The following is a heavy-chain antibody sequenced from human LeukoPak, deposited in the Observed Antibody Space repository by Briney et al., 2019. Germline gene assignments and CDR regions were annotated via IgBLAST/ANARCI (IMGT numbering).Heavy chain of an antibody. CDR2: IKQDGSEK. J-gene: IGHJ4*02. CDR1: GFTFRGFL. Sequence: GGSLRLSCAASGFTFRGFLMSWVRQTPGKGLEWVANIKQDGSEKYYADSVKGRFTISRDNTKNSLSLQMNSLRAEDTAVYYCARSQSVVRDYYFDYWGQGTLVTVSS. V-gene: IGHV3-7*01. CDR3: ARSQSVVRDYYFDY. D-gene: IGHD4-23*01.